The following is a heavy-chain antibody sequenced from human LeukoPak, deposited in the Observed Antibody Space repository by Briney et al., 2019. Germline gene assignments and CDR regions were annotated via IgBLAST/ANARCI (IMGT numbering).Heavy chain of an antibody. V-gene: IGHV3-21*01. CDR1: GFTFRSYS. CDR2: ISSSSSYI. J-gene: IGHJ4*02. Sequence: GGSLRLSCAASGFTFRSYSMNWVRQAPGKGLEWVSSISSSSSYIYYADSVKGRFTISRDNAKNSLYLQMNSLRAEDTAVYYCATLPSAYCGGDCPTNFDYWGQGTLVTVSS. CDR3: ATLPSAYCGGDCPTNFDY. D-gene: IGHD2-21*02.